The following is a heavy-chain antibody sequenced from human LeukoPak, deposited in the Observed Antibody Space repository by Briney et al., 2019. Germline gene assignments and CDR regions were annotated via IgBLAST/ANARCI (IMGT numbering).Heavy chain of an antibody. CDR1: GGSLSGYY. CDR2: INHSGST. J-gene: IGHJ4*02. D-gene: IGHD3-10*01. CDR3: ARGRSGNYYGLGSYYNY. V-gene: IGHV4-34*01. Sequence: SETLSLTCAVYGGSLSGYYWSWIRQPPGKGLEGMGEINHSGSTNDNPSLTSRVTISVDTSKNQFSLKLSSVTAADTAVYYCARGRSGNYYGLGSYYNYWGQGTLVTVSS.